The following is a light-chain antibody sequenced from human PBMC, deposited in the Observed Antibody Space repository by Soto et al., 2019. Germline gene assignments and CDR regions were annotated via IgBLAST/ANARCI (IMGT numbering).Light chain of an antibody. CDR3: QQSYSTLWT. CDR2: DAS. J-gene: IGKJ1*01. Sequence: DIQMTQSPSSLSASVGDRVTITCRASQSISSSLNWYQHKPGRAPKLLIYDASSLRGGVPSMFSGSGSGTDFTLTITSLQPEDSATFYCQQSYSTLWTFGQGTKVEIK. V-gene: IGKV1-39*01. CDR1: QSISSS.